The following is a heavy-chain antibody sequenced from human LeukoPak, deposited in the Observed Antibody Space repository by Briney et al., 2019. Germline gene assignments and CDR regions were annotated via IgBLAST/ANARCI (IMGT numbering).Heavy chain of an antibody. CDR3: TRVRDSSNWWGPFDI. Sequence: ASVKVSCKASGYTFATSGISCVRQAPGQRLEWMGWISPNNGNTYYAQKFQGRLSMTTDTSTSTAYMELRSLRSDDTAVYFCTRVRDSSNWWGPFDIWGQGTMVTVSS. CDR1: GYTFATSG. V-gene: IGHV1-18*01. D-gene: IGHD6-13*01. J-gene: IGHJ3*02. CDR2: ISPNNGNT.